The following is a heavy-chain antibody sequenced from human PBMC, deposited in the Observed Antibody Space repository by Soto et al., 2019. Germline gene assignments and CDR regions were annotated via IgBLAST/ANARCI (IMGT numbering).Heavy chain of an antibody. Sequence: SVKVSCKASGGTFSSYAFSWVRQAPGQGLEWMGGIIPIFGTANYAQKFQGRVTITADESTSTAYMELSSLRSEDTAVYYCARENGGNSGYYYGMDVWGQGTTVTVSS. CDR2: IIPIFGTA. CDR3: ARENGGNSGYYYGMDV. J-gene: IGHJ6*02. CDR1: GGTFSSYA. D-gene: IGHD2-21*02. V-gene: IGHV1-69*13.